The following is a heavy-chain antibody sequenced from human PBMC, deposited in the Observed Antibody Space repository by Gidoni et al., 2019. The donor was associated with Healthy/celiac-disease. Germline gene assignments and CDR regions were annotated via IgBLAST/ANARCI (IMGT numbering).Heavy chain of an antibody. CDR2: ISGSGGST. CDR1: GFTFGSYA. CDR3: AKDRHENSAPHDAFDI. D-gene: IGHD3-22*01. Sequence: EVQLLESGGGLVQPGGSLRLSCAASGFTFGSYAMVWVRQAPGKGREWVSAISGSGGSTYYADSVKGRFTISRDNSKNTLYLQMNSLRAEDTAVYYCAKDRHENSAPHDAFDIWGQGTMVTVSS. J-gene: IGHJ3*02. V-gene: IGHV3-23*01.